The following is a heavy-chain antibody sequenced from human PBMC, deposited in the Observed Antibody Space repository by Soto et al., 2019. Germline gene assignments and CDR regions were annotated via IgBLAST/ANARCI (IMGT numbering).Heavy chain of an antibody. D-gene: IGHD6-19*01. CDR3: ARGRYSSDSSVYMDV. Sequence: GGSLRLSCAASGFTFSSYGMHWVRQAPGKGLEWVAVIWYDGSNKYYADSLKGRFTISRDNSKNTLYLQMNSLRAEDTAVYYCARGRYSSDSSVYMDVWGKGTTVTVSS. CDR2: IWYDGSNK. J-gene: IGHJ6*03. CDR1: GFTFSSYG. V-gene: IGHV3-33*01.